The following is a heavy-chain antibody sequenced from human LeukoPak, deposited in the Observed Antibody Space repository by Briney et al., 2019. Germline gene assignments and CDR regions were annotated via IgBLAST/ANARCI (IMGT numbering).Heavy chain of an antibody. CDR1: GGSFSGYY. D-gene: IGHD3-22*01. Sequence: SETLSLTCAVYGGSFSGYYWSWIRQHPGKGLEWIGYIYYSGSTYYNPSLKSRVTISVDTSKNQFSLKLSSVTAADTAVYYCAREPGYDSSGFYFDYWGQGTLVTVSS. CDR2: IYYSGST. CDR3: AREPGYDSSGFYFDY. J-gene: IGHJ4*02. V-gene: IGHV4-31*11.